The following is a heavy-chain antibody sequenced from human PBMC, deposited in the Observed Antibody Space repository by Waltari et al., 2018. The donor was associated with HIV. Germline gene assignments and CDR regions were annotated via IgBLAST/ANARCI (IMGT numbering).Heavy chain of an antibody. D-gene: IGHD3-3*01. Sequence: QVQLQQWGAGLLRPSETLSLTCAVYGEPFSGYYWSWIRKPPGKGLEWIGQINHCGSTNYTPSLKSRVTISIDMSKNQFSLKVNSVTAADTGVYYCARHGRESYDFWSGYSGNWYFDVWGRGTLVTVSS. CDR2: INHCGST. V-gene: IGHV4-34*01. CDR3: ARHGRESYDFWSGYSGNWYFDV. CDR1: GEPFSGYY. J-gene: IGHJ2*01.